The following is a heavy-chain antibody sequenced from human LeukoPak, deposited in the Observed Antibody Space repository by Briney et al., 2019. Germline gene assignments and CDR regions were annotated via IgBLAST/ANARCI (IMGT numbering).Heavy chain of an antibody. V-gene: IGHV3-73*01. CDR2: IRSKANSYAT. D-gene: IGHD5-18*01. J-gene: IGHJ4*02. Sequence: GGSLRLSCAASGFTFSGSAMHWVRQASGNGLEWVGRIRSKANSYATAYAASVKGRFTISRDDSKNTAYLQMNSLKTEDTAVYYCTRHEQDTAMITNDYWGQGTLVTVSS. CDR1: GFTFSGSA. CDR3: TRHEQDTAMITNDY.